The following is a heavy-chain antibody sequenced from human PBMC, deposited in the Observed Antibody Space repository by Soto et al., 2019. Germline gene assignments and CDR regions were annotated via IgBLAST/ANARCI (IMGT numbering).Heavy chain of an antibody. CDR3: ARVGDHYGAGSNRPYFYYYGMDV. J-gene: IGHJ6*02. V-gene: IGHV5-51*01. D-gene: IGHD3-10*01. Sequence: GESLKISCKGSGYRFSNYWIGWVRQMPGKGLEWMGIIYPGDSETRYSPSFQGQVTISVDKSISTAYLQWSSLTASDTAMFYCARVGDHYGAGSNRPYFYYYGMDVWSHGTTVTVSS. CDR2: IYPGDSET. CDR1: GYRFSNYW.